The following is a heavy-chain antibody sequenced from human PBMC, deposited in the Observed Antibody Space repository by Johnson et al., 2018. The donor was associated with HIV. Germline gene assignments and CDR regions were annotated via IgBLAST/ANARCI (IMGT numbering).Heavy chain of an antibody. D-gene: IGHD2-15*01. J-gene: IGHJ3*02. CDR1: GFTFGDYA. V-gene: IGHV3-38-3*01. Sequence: EVQLVESGGGLVQPGRSLRLSCTASGFTFGDYAMNWVRQAPGKGLEWVSSISGGSTYYADSRKGRCTISSDNSKNTLYLHLTSLRAEDTAVYYCARDRRVAREGDCSGGTCYPDIAYPNAFDIWGQGTMVTVSS. CDR3: ARDRRVAREGDCSGGTCYPDIAYPNAFDI. CDR2: ISGGST.